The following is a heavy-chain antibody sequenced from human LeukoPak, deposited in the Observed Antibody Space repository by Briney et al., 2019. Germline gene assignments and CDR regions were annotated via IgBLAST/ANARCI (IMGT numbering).Heavy chain of an antibody. CDR3: TRRYLLAAFDI. D-gene: IGHD2-21*01. Sequence: RGSLRLSCAASGFTLSGSAMHWGRQASGEGLGWVGRLRSKAISYATAYAASVKGRFTISRDDSNITAYVRMNSLKTEDTAVYYCTRRYLLAAFDIWGQGTMVTVSS. CDR1: GFTLSGSA. J-gene: IGHJ3*02. CDR2: LRSKAISYAT. V-gene: IGHV3-73*01.